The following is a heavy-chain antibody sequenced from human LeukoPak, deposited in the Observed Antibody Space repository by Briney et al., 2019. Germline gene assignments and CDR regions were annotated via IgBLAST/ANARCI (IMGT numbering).Heavy chain of an antibody. D-gene: IGHD2-2*01. Sequence: SETLSLTCTVSGYSISSGYYWGWIRQPPGKGLEWIGSIYYSGSTYYNPSLKSRVTISVDTSKNQFSLKLSSVTAADTAVYYCARVRGGAAAYYYYYMDVWGKGTTVTVSS. CDR3: ARVRGGAAAYYYYYMDV. V-gene: IGHV4-38-2*02. CDR2: IYYSGST. J-gene: IGHJ6*03. CDR1: GYSISSGYY.